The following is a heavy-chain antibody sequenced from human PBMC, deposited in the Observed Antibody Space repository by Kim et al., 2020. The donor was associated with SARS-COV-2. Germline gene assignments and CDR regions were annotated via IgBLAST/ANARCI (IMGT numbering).Heavy chain of an antibody. D-gene: IGHD6-25*01. CDR3: AKDISGPTIVRYFDY. J-gene: IGHJ4*02. Sequence: GGSLRLSCAASRFAFRNYAMSWIRQAPGKGLEWVSSISGRGDDTYYADSVRGRFTISRDNSENTLYLQMDSLRAEDTAMYYCAKDISGPTIVRYFDYWGQGTLLTVSS. CDR1: RFAFRNYA. CDR2: ISGRGDDT. V-gene: IGHV3-23*01.